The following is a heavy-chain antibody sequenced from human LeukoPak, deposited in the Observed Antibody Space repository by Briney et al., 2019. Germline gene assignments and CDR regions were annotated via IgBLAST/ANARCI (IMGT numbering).Heavy chain of an antibody. D-gene: IGHD2-2*02. CDR3: ARGAGFCSSTSCYTEGIDY. J-gene: IGHJ4*02. Sequence: SETLSLTCTVSGGSISSSSYYWSWIRQPAGKGLEWIGRIYTSGSTNYSPSLKSRVTISVDTSKNQFSLKLSSVTAADTAVYYCARGAGFCSSTSCYTEGIDYWGQGTLVTVSS. V-gene: IGHV4-61*02. CDR1: GGSISSSSYY. CDR2: IYTSGST.